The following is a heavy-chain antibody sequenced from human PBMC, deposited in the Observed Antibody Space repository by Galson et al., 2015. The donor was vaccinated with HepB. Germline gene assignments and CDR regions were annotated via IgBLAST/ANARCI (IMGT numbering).Heavy chain of an antibody. V-gene: IGHV3-33*01. CDR1: GFPFRRSG. CDR3: ARDSAHHFAPMDY. D-gene: IGHD3-3*02. CDR2: LCYDGSNH. J-gene: IGHJ4*02. Sequence: SLRLSCAASGFPFRRSGIPLVRQAPGKGLEWVAVLCYDGSNHYYADSVKGRFPISRDNSKTPLYLQMNSLRAEDTAVYYCARDSAHHFAPMDYWGQGTLGTVSS.